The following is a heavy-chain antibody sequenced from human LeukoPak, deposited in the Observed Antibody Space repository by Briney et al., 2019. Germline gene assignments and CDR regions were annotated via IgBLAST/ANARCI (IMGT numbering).Heavy chain of an antibody. CDR3: ARGLERSLYYFDY. J-gene: IGHJ4*02. D-gene: IGHD6-13*01. CDR2: ISYDGSNK. CDR1: GFTFDDYA. V-gene: IGHV3-30-3*01. Sequence: GGSLRLSCAASGFTFDDYAMHWVRQAPGKGLEWVAVISYDGSNKYYADSVKGRFTISRDNSKNTLYLQMNSLRAEDTALYYCARGLERSLYYFDYWGQGTPVTVPS.